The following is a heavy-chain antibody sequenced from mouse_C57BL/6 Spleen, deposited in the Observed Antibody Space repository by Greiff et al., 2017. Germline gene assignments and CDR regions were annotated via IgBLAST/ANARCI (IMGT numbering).Heavy chain of an antibody. Sequence: EVQLQQSGAELVKPGASVKLSCTASGFNIKDYYMHWVKQRTEQGLEWIGRIDPEDGETKYAPKFQGKATITADTSSNTAYLQLSSLTSEDTAVXYCARPLNDGYYSYAMDYWGQGTSVTVSS. D-gene: IGHD2-3*01. CDR2: IDPEDGET. V-gene: IGHV14-2*01. J-gene: IGHJ4*01. CDR1: GFNIKDYY. CDR3: ARPLNDGYYSYAMDY.